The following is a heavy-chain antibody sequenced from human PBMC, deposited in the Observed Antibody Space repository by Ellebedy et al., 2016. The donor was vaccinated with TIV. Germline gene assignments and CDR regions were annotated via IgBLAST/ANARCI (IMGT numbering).Heavy chain of an antibody. Sequence: GGSLRLSCVASGFTFSDHSMSWVRQAPGRGLEWVSYISSSTSIIYYADSVKGRFTISRDNAKNSLYLQMNNLSSEDTAVYYCARDSIDYCDNDCYYYFDNWGQGILVTVSS. CDR3: ARDSIDYCDNDCYYYFDN. CDR1: GFTFSDHS. CDR2: ISSSTSII. D-gene: IGHD4-17*01. V-gene: IGHV3-48*01. J-gene: IGHJ4*02.